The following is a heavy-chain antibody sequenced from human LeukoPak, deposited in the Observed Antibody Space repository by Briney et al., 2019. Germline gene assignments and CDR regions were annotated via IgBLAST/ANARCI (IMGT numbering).Heavy chain of an antibody. CDR3: ARLGGYSSGWGAYYYYYYMDV. CDR1: GGSFSGYY. V-gene: IGHV4-34*01. CDR2: INHSGST. Sequence: SETLSLTCAVYGGSFSGYYWSWIRQPPGKGLEWIGEINHSGSTNYNPSLKSRVTISVDTSKNQFSLKLSSVTAADTAVYYCARLGGYSSGWGAYYYYYYMDVWGKGTTVTVSS. J-gene: IGHJ6*03. D-gene: IGHD6-19*01.